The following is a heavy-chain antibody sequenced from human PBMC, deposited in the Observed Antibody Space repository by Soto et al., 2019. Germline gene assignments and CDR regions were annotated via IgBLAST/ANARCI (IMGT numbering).Heavy chain of an antibody. J-gene: IGHJ6*03. CDR3: ARIYSVVVPAARGYYYYYMDV. D-gene: IGHD2-2*01. CDR1: GHTFTSYD. CDR2: MNPNSGNT. Sequence: ASVKVSCKASGHTFTSYDINWVRQATGQGLEWMGWMNPNSGNTGYAQKFQGRVTMTRNTSISTAYMELSSLRSEDTAVYYCARIYSVVVPAARGYYYYYMDVWGKGTTVTVSS. V-gene: IGHV1-8*01.